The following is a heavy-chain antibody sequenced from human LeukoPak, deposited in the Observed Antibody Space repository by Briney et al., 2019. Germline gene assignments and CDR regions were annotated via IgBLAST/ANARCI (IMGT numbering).Heavy chain of an antibody. CDR2: IYSGGAT. D-gene: IGHD6-13*01. J-gene: IGHJ2*01. CDR1: GFTVSSNY. CDR3: ARATGSSWAARYFDL. V-gene: IGHV3-53*01. Sequence: PGGSLRLSCAASGFTVSSNYMSWVRQAPGKGLAWVSVIYSGGATYYADSVKGRFIISRDNSKNTLYLQMNSLRAEDTAVYYCARATGSSWAARYFDLWGRGTLVTVSS.